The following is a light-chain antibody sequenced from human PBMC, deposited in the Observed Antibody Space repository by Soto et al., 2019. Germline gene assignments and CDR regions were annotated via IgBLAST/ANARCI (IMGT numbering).Light chain of an antibody. V-gene: IGKV3-15*01. J-gene: IGKJ4*01. CDR3: QQYNSWPT. CDR2: GAS. Sequence: EIIMTQSPATLSVSPGEGATLSCRTSHSISTNLAWYQHKRGQSPRLLVYGASTRATGVPARFSGSGSGAEFTLSISSLQSEDFEVYYCQQYNSWPTFGGGTKVEIK. CDR1: HSISTN.